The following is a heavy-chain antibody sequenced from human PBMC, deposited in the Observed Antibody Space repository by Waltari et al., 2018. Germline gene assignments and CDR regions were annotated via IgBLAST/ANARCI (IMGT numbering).Heavy chain of an antibody. J-gene: IGHJ3*02. Sequence: QVQLQQWGAGLLKPSETLSLTCAVYGGSFSGYYWSWIRQPPGKGLEWIGEINHSGSTNYNPSLKSRVTISVDTSKNQFSLKLSSVTAADTAVYYCARLRLMRGRAFDIWGQGTMVTVSS. V-gene: IGHV4-34*01. D-gene: IGHD2-21*01. CDR1: GGSFSGYY. CDR2: INHSGST. CDR3: ARLRLMRGRAFDI.